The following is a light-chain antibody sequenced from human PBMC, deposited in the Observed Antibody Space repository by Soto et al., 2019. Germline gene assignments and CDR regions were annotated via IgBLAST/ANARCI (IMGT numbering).Light chain of an antibody. V-gene: IGLV7-46*01. CDR3: LLIYENVGEV. CDR2: DTN. J-gene: IGLJ1*01. Sequence: QAVVTQEPSLTVSPGGTVTLTCASSTGAVTTGHLPHWFQQKPGQTPRTLIYDTNNRHSWTPARFSGSLLGGKAALTLSDAQPEDEADYYCLLIYENVGEVFGAGTKLTVL. CDR1: TGAVTTGHL.